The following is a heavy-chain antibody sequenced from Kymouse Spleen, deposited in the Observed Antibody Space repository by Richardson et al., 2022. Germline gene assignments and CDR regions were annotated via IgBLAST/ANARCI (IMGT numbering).Heavy chain of an antibody. Sequence: QVQLQQWGAGLLKPSETLSLTCAVYGGSFSGYYWSWIRQPPGKGLEWIGEINHSGSTNYNPSLKSRVTISVDTSKNQFSLKLSSVTAADTAVYYCARGVLWFGELSYYYYYGMDVWGQGTTVTVSS. V-gene: IGHV4-34*01. D-gene: IGHD3-10*01. CDR3: ARGVLWFGELSYYYYYGMDV. CDR1: GGSFSGYY. CDR2: INHSGST. J-gene: IGHJ6*02.